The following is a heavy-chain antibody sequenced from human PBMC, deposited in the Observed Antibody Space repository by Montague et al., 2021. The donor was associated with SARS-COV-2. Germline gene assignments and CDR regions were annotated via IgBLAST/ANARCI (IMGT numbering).Heavy chain of an antibody. D-gene: IGHD3-10*01. CDR3: ARGGVDYGMDV. J-gene: IGHJ6*02. Sequence: SLRLSCAASGFTFSSYAMHWVRQAPGKGLEWVTIISYDGSNKYYADSVKGRFTISRDNSKNTLYLQMNSLRAEDTAVYYCARGGVDYGMDVWGQGITVTVSS. CDR1: GFTFSSYA. CDR2: ISYDGSNK. V-gene: IGHV3-30-3*01.